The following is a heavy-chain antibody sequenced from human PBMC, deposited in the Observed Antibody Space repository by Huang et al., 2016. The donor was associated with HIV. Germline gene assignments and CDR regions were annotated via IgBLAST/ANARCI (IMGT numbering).Heavy chain of an antibody. D-gene: IGHD2-21*02. J-gene: IGHJ4*02. Sequence: QVQLVQSGAEVKKPGASVKVSCKVSGYTLTELSMHWVRQAPGQGLAWMGGFDPEDGETIYAERFQGRVTITEDTSTDTAYMELSSLRAEDTAVYYCATVYRRFRNHDGGDYYFDYWDQGTLVTVSS. CDR2: FDPEDGET. CDR1: GYTLTELS. V-gene: IGHV1-24*01. CDR3: ATVYRRFRNHDGGDYYFDY.